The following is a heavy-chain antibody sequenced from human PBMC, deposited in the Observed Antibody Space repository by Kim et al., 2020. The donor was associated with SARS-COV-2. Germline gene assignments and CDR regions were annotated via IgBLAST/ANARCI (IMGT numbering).Heavy chain of an antibody. CDR1: GFTFSSYA. CDR2: IYSGASST. CDR3: AKDSGATYYYGMDV. Sequence: GGSLRLSCAASGFTFSSYAMSWVRQAPGKGLEWVSVIYSGASSTYYADSVKGRFTISRDNSKNTLYLQMNSLRGEDPAVYYCAKDSGATYYYGMDVWGQG. D-gene: IGHD1-26*01. V-gene: IGHV3-23*03. J-gene: IGHJ6*02.